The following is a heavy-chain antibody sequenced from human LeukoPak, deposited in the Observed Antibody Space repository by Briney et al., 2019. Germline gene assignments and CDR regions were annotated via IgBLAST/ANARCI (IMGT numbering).Heavy chain of an antibody. CDR1: GGSFSGYY. D-gene: IGHD5-18*01. Sequence: SETLSLTCAAYGGSFSGYYWNWIRQPPGKGLEWIGEINHSGGTNYNPSLKSRVAISVDTSMNQFSLKLSSVTAADTAVYFCATVDTAMVTRYWGQGTLVTVSS. V-gene: IGHV4-34*01. CDR2: INHSGGT. J-gene: IGHJ4*02. CDR3: ATVDTAMVTRY.